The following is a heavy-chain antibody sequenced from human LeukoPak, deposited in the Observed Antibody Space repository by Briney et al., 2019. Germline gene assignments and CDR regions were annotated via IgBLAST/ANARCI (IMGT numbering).Heavy chain of an antibody. J-gene: IGHJ4*02. Sequence: GGSLRLSCAASGFTFSSYDMSWVRQAPGKGLEWVSVIYSGGSTYYADSVKGRFTISRHNSNNTLYLQMNSLRDEDTAVYYCARETKYGGYSYGFLDYWAREPRSPSPQ. CDR1: GFTFSSYD. D-gene: IGHD5-18*01. V-gene: IGHV3-53*04. CDR2: IYSGGST. CDR3: ARETKYGGYSYGFLDY.